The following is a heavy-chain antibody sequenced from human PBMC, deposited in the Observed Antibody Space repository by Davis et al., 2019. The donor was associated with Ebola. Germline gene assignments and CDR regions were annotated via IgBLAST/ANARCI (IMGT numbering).Heavy chain of an antibody. V-gene: IGHV5-10-1*01. CDR1: GYSFTSYW. CDR3: ARRGEYQLLYGYCYYGMDV. Sequence: PGGSLRLSCKGSGYSFTSYWISWVRQMPGKGLEWMGRIDPSDSYTNYSPSFQGHVTISADKSISTAYLQWSSLKASDTAMYYCARRGEYQLLYGYCYYGMDVWGQGTTVTVSS. J-gene: IGHJ6*02. D-gene: IGHD2-2*02. CDR2: IDPSDSYT.